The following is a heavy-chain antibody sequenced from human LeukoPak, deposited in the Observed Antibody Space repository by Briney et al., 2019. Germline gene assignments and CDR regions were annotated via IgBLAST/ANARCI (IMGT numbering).Heavy chain of an antibody. CDR1: GFTVSSNY. CDR3: ASEKNYGGSFDY. D-gene: IGHD4-23*01. CDR2: IYSGGST. V-gene: IGHV3-53*01. J-gene: IGHJ4*02. Sequence: GGSLRLSCAASGFTVSSNYMSWVRQAPGKGLEWVSVIYSGGSTYYADSVKGRFTLSRDNSKNTLYLQMNSLRAEDTAVYYCASEKNYGGSFDYWGQGTLVTVSS.